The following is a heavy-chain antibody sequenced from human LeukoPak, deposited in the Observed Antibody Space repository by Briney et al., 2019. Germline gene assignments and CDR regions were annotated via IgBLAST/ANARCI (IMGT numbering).Heavy chain of an antibody. CDR2: ISAYNGNT. V-gene: IGHV1-18*01. J-gene: IGHJ5*02. CDR1: GYTFTSYG. D-gene: IGHD3-22*01. CDR3: ARVEYSSGYYYDWFDP. Sequence: ASVKVSCKASGYTFTSYGISWVRQAPGQGLEWTGWISAYNGNTNYAQKLQGRVTMTTDTSTSTAYMELRSLRSDDTAVYYCARVEYSSGYYYDWFDPWGQGTLVTVSS.